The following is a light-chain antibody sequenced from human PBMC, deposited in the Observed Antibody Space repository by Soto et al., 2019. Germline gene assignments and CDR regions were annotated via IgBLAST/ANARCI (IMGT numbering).Light chain of an antibody. J-gene: IGKJ1*01. V-gene: IGKV3-20*01. CDR2: GAS. CDR1: QSVTSNY. Sequence: EIVLTQSPGTLSLSPADRATLSCRASQSVTSNYLAWYQQSPGQAPRPLIYGASSSATGIPDRFSGSGSGTNFTLTISRLEPDDCAVYYCQHYNGSPLPWTFGQGPKVEIK. CDR3: QHYNGSPLPWT.